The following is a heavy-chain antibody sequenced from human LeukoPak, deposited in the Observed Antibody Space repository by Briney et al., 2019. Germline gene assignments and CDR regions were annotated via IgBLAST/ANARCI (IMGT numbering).Heavy chain of an antibody. J-gene: IGHJ3*02. CDR3: ARVGRGGPYPDTFGFDI. D-gene: IGHD3-16*01. CDR2: MYYSGST. Sequence: SETLSLTCIVSLSSLGGYYWTWLRQSPGRGRECVGYMYYSGSTYYNLSLKSRVTISGDTSKNQFSLKLSSVTAADTAVYYWARVGRGGPYPDTFGFDIWGQGTMVTVSS. V-gene: IGHV4-59*01. CDR1: LSSLGGYY.